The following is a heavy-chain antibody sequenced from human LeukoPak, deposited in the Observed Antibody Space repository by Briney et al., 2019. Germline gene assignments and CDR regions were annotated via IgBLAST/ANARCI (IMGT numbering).Heavy chain of an antibody. CDR1: GYTFTSYY. CDR3: ARAYSSSWSPPGYYYMDV. D-gene: IGHD6-13*01. V-gene: IGHV1-46*01. J-gene: IGHJ6*03. CDR2: INPSGGST. Sequence: GASVKVSCKASGYTFTSYYMHWVRQAPGQGLEWMGIINPSGGSTSYAQKFQGRVTMTRDTSTGTVYMELSSLRSGDTAVYYCARAYSSSWSPPGYYYMDVWGKGTTVTISS.